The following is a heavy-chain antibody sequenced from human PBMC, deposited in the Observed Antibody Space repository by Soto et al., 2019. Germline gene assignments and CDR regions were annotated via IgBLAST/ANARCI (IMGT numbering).Heavy chain of an antibody. J-gene: IGHJ6*02. Sequence: ASVKVSCKASCYTFTNYGISWVRQAPREGLEWVGWISAYNDNKNYAQKLQGRVTMTTDTSTSTAYMELRSLRSDDTAVYYCARVAWELLGFDYYYYGMDVWGQGTTVTVSS. V-gene: IGHV1-18*01. CDR3: ARVAWELLGFDYYYYGMDV. D-gene: IGHD1-26*01. CDR1: CYTFTNYG. CDR2: ISAYNDNK.